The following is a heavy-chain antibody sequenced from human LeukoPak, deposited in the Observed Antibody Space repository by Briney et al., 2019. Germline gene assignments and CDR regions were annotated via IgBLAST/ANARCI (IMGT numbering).Heavy chain of an antibody. CDR3: ARDAPLRDFGRYYYYMDV. J-gene: IGHJ6*03. D-gene: IGHD3-9*01. Sequence: PGGSLRLSCAASGFTFSNYWMTWVRQAPGKGLEWVANIEQDGSEKYYVDSVKGRFTISRDDPKNSLYLQMTSLRAEDTAVYYCARDAPLRDFGRYYYYMDVWGKGATVTVSS. CDR1: GFTFSNYW. CDR2: IEQDGSEK. V-gene: IGHV3-7*01.